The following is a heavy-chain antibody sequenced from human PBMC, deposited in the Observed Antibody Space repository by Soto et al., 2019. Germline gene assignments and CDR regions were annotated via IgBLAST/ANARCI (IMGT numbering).Heavy chain of an antibody. D-gene: IGHD2-8*01. Sequence: GGSLRLSCAASGFTFGNYCMHWVRQAPGKGLVWVSRINGDGISTYYADSVRGRFLISRDNAKNTLYLPMRNLRAEVTVLYFCARAWGVAGSVYDFRDMDVWGQGTTVAVSS. CDR3: ARAWGVAGSVYDFRDMDV. CDR2: INGDGIST. J-gene: IGHJ6*02. CDR1: GFTFGNYC. V-gene: IGHV3-74*01.